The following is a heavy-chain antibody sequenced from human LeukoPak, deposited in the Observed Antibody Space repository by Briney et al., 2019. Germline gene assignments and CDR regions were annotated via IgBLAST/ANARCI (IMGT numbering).Heavy chain of an antibody. V-gene: IGHV3-23*01. CDR3: AKDLSGSRIVVVPAAGY. CDR1: GFTFSSYA. Sequence: GGSLRLSCAASGFTFSSYAMSWVRQAPGKGLEWVSAISGSGGSTYYADSVKGRFTISRDNSKNTLYLQMNSLRAEDTAVYYCAKDLSGSRIVVVPAAGYWGQGTLVTVSS. D-gene: IGHD2-2*01. CDR2: ISGSGGST. J-gene: IGHJ4*02.